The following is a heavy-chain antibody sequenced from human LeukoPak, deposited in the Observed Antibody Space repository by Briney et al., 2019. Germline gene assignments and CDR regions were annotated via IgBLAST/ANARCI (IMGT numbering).Heavy chain of an antibody. CDR1: GFTFSSYD. V-gene: IGHV3-13*04. Sequence: PGGSLRLSCAASGFTFSSYDMHWVRQGTGKGLEWVSAIGTAGDTYYPGSVKGRFTTSRENAKNSLYLQMNSLRVGDTAVYYCARDCCASGSHDYWGQGALVTVSS. D-gene: IGHD3-10*01. CDR2: IGTAGDT. J-gene: IGHJ4*02. CDR3: ARDCCASGSHDY.